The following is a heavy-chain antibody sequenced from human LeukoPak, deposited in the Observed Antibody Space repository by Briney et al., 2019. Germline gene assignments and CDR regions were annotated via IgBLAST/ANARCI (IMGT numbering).Heavy chain of an antibody. V-gene: IGHV3-7*01. CDR1: GFTFNTYS. CDR3: ARLFVYGSGAEAFDY. J-gene: IGHJ4*02. D-gene: IGHD3-10*01. Sequence: GGSLRLSCEASGFTFNTYSMNWARQAPGKGLEWVANINEDGSEKYYLDSVRGRFTISRDNAKNSLYLQMDSLRAEDTAVYYCARLFVYGSGAEAFDYWGQGALVTVSS. CDR2: INEDGSEK.